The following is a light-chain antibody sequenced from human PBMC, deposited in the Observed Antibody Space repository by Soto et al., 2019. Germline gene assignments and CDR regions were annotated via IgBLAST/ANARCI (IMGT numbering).Light chain of an antibody. CDR1: QSISNY. J-gene: IGKJ1*01. V-gene: IGKV1-39*01. CDR3: QQSFSPLWT. Sequence: DIQMTQSPSSLSASVGDRVTITCRASQSISNYLNWYQQKPGKAPKLLIYAASSMQSGVPSRFSGSRSAPDFTLTISSLQPDDSATYYCQQSFSPLWTFGQGTKVEV. CDR2: AAS.